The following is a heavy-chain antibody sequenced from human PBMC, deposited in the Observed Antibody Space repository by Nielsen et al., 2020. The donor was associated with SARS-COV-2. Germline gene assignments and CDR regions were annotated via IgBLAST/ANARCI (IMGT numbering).Heavy chain of an antibody. Sequence: WIRQPPGKGLEWVSYISSSSSTIYYAASVKDRFTISRDNAKNSLYLQMNSLRAEDTAVYYCARSIVVPAASPGYYYGMDVWGQGTTVTVSS. CDR2: ISSSSSTI. V-gene: IGHV3-11*04. D-gene: IGHD2-2*01. J-gene: IGHJ6*02. CDR3: ARSIVVPAASPGYYYGMDV.